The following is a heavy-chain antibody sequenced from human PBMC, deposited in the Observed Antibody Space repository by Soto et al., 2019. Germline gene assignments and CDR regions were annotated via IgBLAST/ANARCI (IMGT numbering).Heavy chain of an antibody. Sequence: QVQLVQSGAEVKKPGSSVKVSCKASGGTFSSYAISWVRQAPGQGLEWMGGIIPIFGTANYAQKFQGRVTITGVESTSTGYMELSILRPEETGVYYCAILAWDYFDYWGQGTLVTVAS. CDR2: IIPIFGTA. V-gene: IGHV1-69*12. J-gene: IGHJ4*02. D-gene: IGHD7-27*01. CDR3: AILAWDYFDY. CDR1: GGTFSSYA.